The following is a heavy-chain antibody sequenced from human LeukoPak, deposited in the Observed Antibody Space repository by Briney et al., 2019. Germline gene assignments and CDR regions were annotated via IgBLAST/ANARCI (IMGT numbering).Heavy chain of an antibody. D-gene: IGHD1-20*01. CDR2: IYYSGST. J-gene: IGHJ4*02. V-gene: IGHV4-34*01. CDR3: ARVRYNWNRDFDY. CDR1: GGSFSGYY. Sequence: SETLSLTCAVYGGSFSGYYWSWIRQPPGKGLEWIGSIYYSGSTHYNPSLKSRVSLSVDTSKNHFSLKLNSVTAADTAVYYCARVRYNWNRDFDYWGQGTLVTVTS.